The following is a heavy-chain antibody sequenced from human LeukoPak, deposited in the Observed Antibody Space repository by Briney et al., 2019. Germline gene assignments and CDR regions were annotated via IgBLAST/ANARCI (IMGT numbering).Heavy chain of an antibody. CDR1: GFTFDDYG. Sequence: GGSLRLSCAASGFTFDDYGMSWVRQAPGKGLEWVSAISGSGGSTYYADSVKGRFTISRDNSKNTLYLQMNSLRAEDTAVYYCAKWARRYSSGWYLFDPWGQGTLVTVSS. J-gene: IGHJ5*02. CDR3: AKWARRYSSGWYLFDP. D-gene: IGHD6-19*01. V-gene: IGHV3-23*01. CDR2: ISGSGGST.